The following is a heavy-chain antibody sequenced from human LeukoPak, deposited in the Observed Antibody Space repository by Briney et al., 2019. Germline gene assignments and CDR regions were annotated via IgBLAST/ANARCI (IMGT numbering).Heavy chain of an antibody. J-gene: IGHJ4*02. D-gene: IGHD3-22*01. Sequence: SETLSLTCSVSGGSISSSNYYWGWIRQPPGKGLEWIGIIYYSGSTYYNPSLKSRVTISIDTSKNQFSLKLSSVTAADTAVYYCAGPLLTYYSDSSAFSWGQGTLVTVSS. CDR2: IYYSGST. CDR3: AGPLLTYYSDSSAFS. CDR1: GGSISSSNYY. V-gene: IGHV4-39*01.